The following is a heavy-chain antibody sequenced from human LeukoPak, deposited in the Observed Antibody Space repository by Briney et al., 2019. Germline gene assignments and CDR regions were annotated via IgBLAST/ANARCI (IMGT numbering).Heavy chain of an antibody. D-gene: IGHD3-10*01. CDR2: ISAYNGNT. V-gene: IGHV1-18*01. J-gene: IGHJ3*02. CDR1: GYTFTSYG. Sequence: ASVKVSCKASGYTFTSYGISWVRQAPGQGLEWMGWISAYNGNTNYAQKLQGRVTMTTDTSTSTAYMELRSLRSDDTAVYYCARDGAYYYGSGSYSGAFDIWGQGTMVTVSS. CDR3: ARDGAYYYGSGSYSGAFDI.